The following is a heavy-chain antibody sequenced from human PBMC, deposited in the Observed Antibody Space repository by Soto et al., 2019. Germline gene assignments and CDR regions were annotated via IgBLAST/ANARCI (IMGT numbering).Heavy chain of an antibody. CDR1: GFTFSSYN. D-gene: IGHD5-12*01. J-gene: IGHJ4*02. V-gene: IGHV3-33*01. CDR2: IWYDGSNK. CDR3: ARDRAKDLATMQADY. Sequence: QVQVVESGGGVVQPGRSLRLSCAASGFTFSSYNMHWVRQAPGKGLEWVAIIWYDGSNKFYADSVKGRFTVSRDNSKNTFYLQMNSLRAEDTAVYFCARDRAKDLATMQADYWGQGTLVTVSS.